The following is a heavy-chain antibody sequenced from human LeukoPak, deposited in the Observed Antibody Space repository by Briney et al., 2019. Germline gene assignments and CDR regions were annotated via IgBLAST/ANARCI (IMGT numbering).Heavy chain of an antibody. Sequence: GGSLRLSCAASGFTFSSYGMHWVRQAPGKGLEWVAVIWYDGSNKYYADSVKGRFTISRDNSKNTLYLQMNSLRAEDTAVYYCARELGYCSSTSCYVFDYWGQGTLVTVSS. CDR3: ARELGYCSSTSCYVFDY. V-gene: IGHV3-33*01. J-gene: IGHJ4*02. CDR1: GFTFSSYG. CDR2: IWYDGSNK. D-gene: IGHD2-2*01.